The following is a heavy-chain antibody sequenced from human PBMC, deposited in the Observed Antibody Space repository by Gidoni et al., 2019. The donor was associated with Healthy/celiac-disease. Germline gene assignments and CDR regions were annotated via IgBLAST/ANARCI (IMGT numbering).Heavy chain of an antibody. CDR3: ACPYSSSFYYYYYYGMDV. D-gene: IGHD6-6*01. Sequence: EVQLVESGGGLVQPGGSLRLSCAASGFTVSSHYMSWVRQAPGKGLEWVSVIYSGGSTYYADSVKGRFTISRDNSKNTLYLQMNSLRAEDTAVYYCACPYSSSFYYYYYYGMDVWGQGTTVTVSS. V-gene: IGHV3-66*01. CDR2: IYSGGST. CDR1: GFTVSSHY. J-gene: IGHJ6*02.